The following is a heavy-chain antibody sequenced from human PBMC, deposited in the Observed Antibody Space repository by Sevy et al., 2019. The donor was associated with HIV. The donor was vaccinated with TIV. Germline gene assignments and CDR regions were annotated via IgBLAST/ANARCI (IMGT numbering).Heavy chain of an antibody. CDR2: IIPIFGTA. J-gene: IGHJ6*02. CDR3: ARSRGPASPLPFCSGGSCYSRAYYYYYGMDV. Sequence: ASVKVSCKASGGTFSSYAISWVRQAPGQGLEWMGGIIPIFGTANYAQKFQGRVTITADESTSTGYMELSSLRSEDTAVYYCARSRGPASPLPFCSGGSCYSRAYYYYYGMDVWGQGTTVTVSS. CDR1: GGTFSSYA. D-gene: IGHD2-15*01. V-gene: IGHV1-69*13.